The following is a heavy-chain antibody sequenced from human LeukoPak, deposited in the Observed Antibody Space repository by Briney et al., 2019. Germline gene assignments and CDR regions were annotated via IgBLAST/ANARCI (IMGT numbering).Heavy chain of an antibody. CDR3: AKGGELGYCSSTSCSPFDY. J-gene: IGHJ4*02. CDR2: IRSDGSNK. CDR1: GFTFSSYG. D-gene: IGHD2-2*01. Sequence: RGSLRLSCAAPGFTFSSYGMHWVRHAPGKGLEWVAFIRSDGSNKYYADSVKGRFTITRDNSKNTLYLQMNSLRAEDTAVHYCAKGGELGYCSSTSCSPFDYWGQGTLVTVSS. V-gene: IGHV3-30*02.